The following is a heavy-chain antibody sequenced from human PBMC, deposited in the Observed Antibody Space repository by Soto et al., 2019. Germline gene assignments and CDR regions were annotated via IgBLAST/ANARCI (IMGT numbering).Heavy chain of an antibody. CDR1: GFTFDDHT. Sequence: EVQLVESGGVVVQPGGSLRLSCAGSGFTFDDHTMHWVRQAPGKGLEWVSLISWDGVNIYYADSVKGRFTISRDNSKNSLYLRMNSLRTEDTALYYCARDIRGYRYDDFDYWGQGTLVTVSS. CDR2: ISWDGVNI. V-gene: IGHV3-43*01. J-gene: IGHJ4*02. CDR3: ARDIRGYRYDDFDY. D-gene: IGHD5-18*01.